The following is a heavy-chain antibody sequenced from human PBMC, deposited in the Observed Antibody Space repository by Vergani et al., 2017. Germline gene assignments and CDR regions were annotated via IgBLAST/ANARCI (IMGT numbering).Heavy chain of an antibody. V-gene: IGHV3-7*01. CDR3: AKWHYLRFRIAAAGWFDP. CDR2: IKQDGSEK. D-gene: IGHD6-13*01. Sequence: EVLLVESGGGLVQPGGSLRLSCAASGFTFSAYWMNWVRQAPGKGLEWVANIKQDGSEKYYVDSVKGRFTISRDNANNLVYLQMNSLRAEDTAVYYCAKWHYLRFRIAAAGWFDPWGQGTLVTVSS. CDR1: GFTFSAYW. J-gene: IGHJ5*02.